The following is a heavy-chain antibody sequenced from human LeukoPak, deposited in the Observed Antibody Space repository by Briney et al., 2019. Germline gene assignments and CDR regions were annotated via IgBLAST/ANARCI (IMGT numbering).Heavy chain of an antibody. V-gene: IGHV4-59*01. Sequence: SETLSLTCSVSGASFSSDYWNWIRQSPGRGLEWIGYTHYRGDINYNPSLKSRLTISVDASSNQVSLKLSSVTAADAAVYYCGRNLGSGSDHWGQGTLVTVSS. CDR1: GASFSSDY. J-gene: IGHJ4*02. CDR3: GRNLGSGSDH. CDR2: THYRGDI. D-gene: IGHD3-10*01.